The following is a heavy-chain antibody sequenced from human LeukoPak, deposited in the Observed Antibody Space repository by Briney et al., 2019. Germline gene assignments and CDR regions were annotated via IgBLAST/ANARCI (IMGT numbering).Heavy chain of an antibody. CDR2: IYYSGST. V-gene: IGHV4-39*01. Sequence: SETLSLTCTVSGGSMSSSSYYWGWIRQPPGKGLEWIGSIYYSGSTYYNPSLKSRVTISVDTSKNQFSLKLSSVTAADTAVYYCARQADEGRFDPWGQGTLVTVSS. CDR1: GGSMSSSSYY. J-gene: IGHJ5*02. CDR3: ARQADEGRFDP.